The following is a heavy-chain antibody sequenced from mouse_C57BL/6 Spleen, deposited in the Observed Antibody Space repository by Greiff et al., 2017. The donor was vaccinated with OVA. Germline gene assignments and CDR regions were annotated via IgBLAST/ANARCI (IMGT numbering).Heavy chain of an antibody. Sequence: EVQLQESGPGMVKPSQSLSLTCTVTGYSITSGYDWHWIRHFPGNKLEWMGYISYSGSTNYNPSLTSRISITHDTSKNHFFLKLNSVTTEDTATYYCARGRRRGYYFDYWGQGTTLTVSS. CDR1: GYSITSGYD. CDR2: ISYSGST. J-gene: IGHJ2*01. V-gene: IGHV3-1*01. CDR3: ARGRRRGYYFDY.